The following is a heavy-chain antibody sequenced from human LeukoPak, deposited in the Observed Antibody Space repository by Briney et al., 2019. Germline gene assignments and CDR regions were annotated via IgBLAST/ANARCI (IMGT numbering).Heavy chain of an antibody. CDR1: GFTFSTHA. CDR3: ARNDYGTYYFDY. J-gene: IGHJ4*02. CDR2: ISGSAGST. Sequence: GGSLRLSCAASGFTFSTHAMSWVRQAPGKGLEWVSAISGSAGSTYYADSVKGRFTISGDNSKNTLYLQMNSLRAEDTAVYYCARNDYGTYYFDYWGQGTLVTVSS. D-gene: IGHD4-17*01. V-gene: IGHV3-23*01.